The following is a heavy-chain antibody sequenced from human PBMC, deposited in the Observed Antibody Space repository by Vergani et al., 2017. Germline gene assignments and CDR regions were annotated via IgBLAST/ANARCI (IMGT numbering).Heavy chain of an antibody. CDR2: IYYSGST. CDR3: AREGGDYGDYARGYGMDV. CDR1: GGSISSYY. Sequence: QVQLQESGPGLVKPSETLSLTCTVSGGSISSYYWSWIRQPPGKGLEWIGYIYYSGSTNYNPSLKSRVTISVDTSKNQFSLKLSSVTAADTAVYYCAREGGDYGDYARGYGMDVWGQGTTVTVSS. D-gene: IGHD4-17*01. V-gene: IGHV4-59*01. J-gene: IGHJ6*02.